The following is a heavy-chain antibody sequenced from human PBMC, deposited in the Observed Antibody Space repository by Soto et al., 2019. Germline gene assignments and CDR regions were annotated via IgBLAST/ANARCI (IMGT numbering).Heavy chain of an antibody. D-gene: IGHD3-3*01. CDR1: GYTFTTYG. V-gene: IGHV1-18*01. CDR2: ISGHNGNT. Sequence: QVQLVQSGAEVKKPGASVKVSCKASGYTFTTYGIIWVRQAPGQGLEWMGWISGHNGNTNSAQKFQGRVTMTKDTSTRTAYMELRSLKSDDTAIYYCESAKKIFCVVPMGPFDIWVQGTMVTVSS. CDR3: ESAKKIFCVVPMGPFDI. J-gene: IGHJ3*02.